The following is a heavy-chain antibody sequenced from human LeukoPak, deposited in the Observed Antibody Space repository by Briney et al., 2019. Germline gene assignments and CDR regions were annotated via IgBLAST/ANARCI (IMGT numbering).Heavy chain of an antibody. Sequence: GASVKVSCKASGYTFTSYDINWVRQATGQGLEWMGWMNPNSGNTGYAQKFQGRVTMTRNTSISTAYMELSSLRSEDTAVYYCARERGLPVAGFLDFDYWGQGTLVTVSS. D-gene: IGHD6-19*01. CDR1: GYTFTSYD. J-gene: IGHJ4*02. CDR3: ARERGLPVAGFLDFDY. CDR2: MNPNSGNT. V-gene: IGHV1-8*01.